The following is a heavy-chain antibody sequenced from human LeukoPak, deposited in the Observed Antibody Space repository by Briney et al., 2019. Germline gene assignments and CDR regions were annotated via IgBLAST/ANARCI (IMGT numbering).Heavy chain of an antibody. CDR2: IYSGGST. D-gene: IGHD6-19*01. J-gene: IGHJ4*02. CDR1: GFTVSSNY. CDR3: ARDEAVATRGSFDY. V-gene: IGHV3-66*02. Sequence: GGSLRLSCAASGFTVSSNYMSRVRQAPGKGLEWVSVIYSGGSTYYADSVKGRFTISRDNSKNTLYLQTNSLRAEDTAVYYCARDEAVATRGSFDYWGQGTLVTVSS.